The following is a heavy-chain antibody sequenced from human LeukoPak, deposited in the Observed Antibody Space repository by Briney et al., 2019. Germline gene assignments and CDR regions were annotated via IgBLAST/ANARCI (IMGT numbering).Heavy chain of an antibody. CDR3: ARGRGGAARGYYYYYYMDV. J-gene: IGHJ6*03. CDR2: IIPIFGTA. V-gene: IGHV1-69*05. Sequence: HWASVKVSCKASGGTFSSYAISWVRQAPGQGLEWLGGIIPIFGTANYAQKFQGRVTITTDESTSTAYMGLSSLRSEDTAVYYCARGRGGAARGYYYYYYMDVWGKGTTVTVSS. CDR1: GGTFSSYA. D-gene: IGHD6-6*01.